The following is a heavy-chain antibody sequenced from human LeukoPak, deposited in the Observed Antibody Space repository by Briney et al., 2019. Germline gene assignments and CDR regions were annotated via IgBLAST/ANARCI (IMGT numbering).Heavy chain of an antibody. CDR2: IKQDGSEK. V-gene: IGHV3-7*01. CDR3: ARDWGSGSYLYDY. Sequence: GSLRLSCAASGFTFSSYWMSWVRQAPGKGLEWVANIKQDGSEKYYVDPVKGRFTISRDNAKNSLYLQMNSLRAEDTAVYYCARDWGSGSYLYDYWGQGTLVTVSS. D-gene: IGHD3-10*01. J-gene: IGHJ4*02. CDR1: GFTFSSYW.